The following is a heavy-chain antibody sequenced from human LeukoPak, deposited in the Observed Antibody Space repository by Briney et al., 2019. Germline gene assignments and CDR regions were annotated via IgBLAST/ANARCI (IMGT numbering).Heavy chain of an antibody. D-gene: IGHD6-13*01. CDR2: MNPNSGNT. V-gene: IGHV1-8*01. Sequence: ASVKVSCKASGYTFTSYDISWVRQATGQGLEWMGWMNPNSGNTGYAQKFQGRVTMTRNTSISTAYMELSSLRSEDTAVYYCARVTVIAAADNFDYWGQGTLVTVST. CDR1: GYTFTSYD. CDR3: ARVTVIAAADNFDY. J-gene: IGHJ4*02.